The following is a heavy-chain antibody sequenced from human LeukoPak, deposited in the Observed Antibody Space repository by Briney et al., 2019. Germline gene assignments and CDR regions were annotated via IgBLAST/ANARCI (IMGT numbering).Heavy chain of an antibody. D-gene: IGHD2-2*03. V-gene: IGHV4-30-4*02. J-gene: IGHJ3*02. CDR3: ARESMDIVVVPAATRGAFDI. CDR1: GASISSGDYY. Sequence: SETLSLTCTVSGASISSGDYYWSWIRQPPGKGLEWIGYIYYSGSTSYNPSLESRVSISVDTSRNQLSLKLSSVTAADTAVYYCARESMDIVVVPAATRGAFDIWGQGTMVTVSS. CDR2: IYYSGST.